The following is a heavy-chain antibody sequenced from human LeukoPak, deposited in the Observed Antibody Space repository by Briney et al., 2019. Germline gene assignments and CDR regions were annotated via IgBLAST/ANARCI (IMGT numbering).Heavy chain of an antibody. CDR3: ARCRDGYNFDY. CDR1: GGSISSGGYS. Sequence: SQTLSLTCAVSGGSISSGGYSWSWIRQSPGRGLEWIGYIYHSGSTYYNPSLKSRVTISADRSKNQFSLKLSSVTAADTAVYYCARCRDGYNFDYWGQGTLVTVSS. D-gene: IGHD5-24*01. V-gene: IGHV4-30-2*06. CDR2: IYHSGST. J-gene: IGHJ4*02.